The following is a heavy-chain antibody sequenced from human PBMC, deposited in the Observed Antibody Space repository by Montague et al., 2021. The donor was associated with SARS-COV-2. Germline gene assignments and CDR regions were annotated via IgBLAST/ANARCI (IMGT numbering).Heavy chain of an antibody. Sequence: GNTYYSDSVKVRFTISRDNSKNTLYVQINRLRAEDTAVYYCAKDTGRRNYFDYWGQGTLVTVSS. CDR2: GNT. J-gene: IGHJ4*02. CDR3: AKDTGRRNYFDY. V-gene: IGHV3-23*01. D-gene: IGHD4-11*01.